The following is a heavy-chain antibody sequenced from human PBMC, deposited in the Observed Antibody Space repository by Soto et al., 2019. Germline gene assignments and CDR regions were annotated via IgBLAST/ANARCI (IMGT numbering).Heavy chain of an antibody. CDR3: ARDPLNCSGGSCYPEGSYYYYGMDV. D-gene: IGHD2-15*01. CDR1: GGSVSSGSYY. V-gene: IGHV4-61*01. J-gene: IGHJ6*02. Sequence: SETLSLTCTVSGGSVSSGSYYWSWIRQPPRKGLEWIGYIYYSGSTNYNPSLKSRVTISVDTSKNQFSLKLSSVTAADTAVYYCARDPLNCSGGSCYPEGSYYYYGMDVWGQGTTVTVSS. CDR2: IYYSGST.